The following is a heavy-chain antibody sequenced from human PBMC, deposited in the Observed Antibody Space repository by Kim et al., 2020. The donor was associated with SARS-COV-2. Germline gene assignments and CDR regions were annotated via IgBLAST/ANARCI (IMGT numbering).Heavy chain of an antibody. V-gene: IGHV4-59*13. CDR3: ARVFPHGGFDY. CDR2: IYYSGST. D-gene: IGHD2-15*01. Sequence: SETLSLTCTVSGGSISSYYWSWIRQPPGKGLEWIGYIYYSGSTNYNPSLKSRVTISVDTSKNQFSLKLSSVTAADTAVYYCARVFPHGGFDYWGQGTLVTVSS. J-gene: IGHJ4*02. CDR1: GGSISSYY.